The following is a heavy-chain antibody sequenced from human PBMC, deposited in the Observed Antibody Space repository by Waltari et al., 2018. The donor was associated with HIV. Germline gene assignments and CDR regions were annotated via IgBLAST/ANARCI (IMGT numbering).Heavy chain of an antibody. Sequence: QVQLVESGVGVVHPAGPLSPPCAASGFIFRPSGLPWVRQAPGKGLEWMAFISSDGNNEYYADSVKGRFTVSRDNSRNTLHLLMDSLRVEDTAIYYCAKSLFGVVKYQNLFDYWAQGTLVTVSS. D-gene: IGHD3-3*01. V-gene: IGHV3-30*18. CDR1: GFIFRPSG. J-gene: IGHJ4*02. CDR2: ISSDGNNE. CDR3: AKSLFGVVKYQNLFDY.